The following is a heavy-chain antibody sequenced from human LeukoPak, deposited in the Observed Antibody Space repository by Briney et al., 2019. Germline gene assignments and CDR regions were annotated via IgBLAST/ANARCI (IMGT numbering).Heavy chain of an antibody. J-gene: IGHJ6*04. D-gene: IGHD4-17*01. Sequence: PGGFLRLSCAASGFTFNTYDMNWVRQAPGKGLEWISYISSSSSTIFYAESVKGRFTISRDNAQKSLYLQMNSLRAEDTAVYYCARDDGDYYAGMDVWGEGTTVTVSS. V-gene: IGHV3-48*04. CDR2: ISSSSSTI. CDR1: GFTFNTYD. CDR3: ARDDGDYYAGMDV.